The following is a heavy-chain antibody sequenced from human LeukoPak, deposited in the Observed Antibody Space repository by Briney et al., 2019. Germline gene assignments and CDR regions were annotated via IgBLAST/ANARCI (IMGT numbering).Heavy chain of an antibody. CDR2: ISNSGGGT. Sequence: PGGSLRLSCAASGFSFSSYAMSWVRQAPGKGLEWVSSISNSGGGTYDADSVKGRFTISRDNAKNSLYLQMNSLRDEDTAVYYCARDRVVVTAPFDYWGQGTLVTVSS. V-gene: IGHV3-23*01. D-gene: IGHD2-21*02. J-gene: IGHJ4*02. CDR3: ARDRVVVTAPFDY. CDR1: GFSFSSYA.